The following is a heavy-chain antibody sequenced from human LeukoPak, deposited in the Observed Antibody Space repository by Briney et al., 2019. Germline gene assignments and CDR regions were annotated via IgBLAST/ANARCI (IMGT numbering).Heavy chain of an antibody. CDR1: GFTFSSYA. Sequence: GRSLRLSCAASGFTFSSYAMHWVRQAPGKGLEWVAVISYDGSNKYYADSVKGRFTISRDNSKNTLYLQMTSLRAEDTAVYYCASGPTTRFYFDYWGQGTLVTVSS. J-gene: IGHJ4*02. CDR2: ISYDGSNK. D-gene: IGHD2-15*01. CDR3: ASGPTTRFYFDY. V-gene: IGHV3-30*01.